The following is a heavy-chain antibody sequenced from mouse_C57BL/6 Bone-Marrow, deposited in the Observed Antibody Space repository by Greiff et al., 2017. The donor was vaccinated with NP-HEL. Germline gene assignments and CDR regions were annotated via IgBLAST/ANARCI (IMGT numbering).Heavy chain of an antibody. CDR1: GYTFTSYW. CDR3: AREEDFYYDYDWYFDV. V-gene: IGHV1-72*01. Sequence: QVQLQQPGAELVKPGASVKLSCKASGYTFTSYWMHWVKQRPGRGLEWIGRIDPNSGGTKYNEKFKSKATLTVDKPSSTAYMQLSSLTSEDSAVYYCAREEDFYYDYDWYFDVWGTGTTVTVSS. J-gene: IGHJ1*03. D-gene: IGHD2-4*01. CDR2: IDPNSGGT.